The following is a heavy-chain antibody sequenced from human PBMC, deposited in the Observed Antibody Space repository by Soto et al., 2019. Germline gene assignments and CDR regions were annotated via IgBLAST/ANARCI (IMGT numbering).Heavy chain of an antibody. CDR3: ARHIAVAGYYYYYGMDV. CDR2: IYPGDSDT. D-gene: IGHD6-19*01. Sequence: GESLKISCKGSGYSFTSYWIGWVRQMPGKGLEWMGIIYPGDSDTRYSPSFQGQVTISADKSISTAYLQWSSLKASDTAMYYCARHIAVAGYYYYYGMDVWGQGTTVTSP. CDR1: GYSFTSYW. V-gene: IGHV5-51*01. J-gene: IGHJ6*02.